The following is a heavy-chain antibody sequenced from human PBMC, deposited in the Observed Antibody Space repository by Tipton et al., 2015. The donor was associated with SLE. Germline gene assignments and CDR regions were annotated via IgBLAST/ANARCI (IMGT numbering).Heavy chain of an antibody. V-gene: IGHV3-7*01. J-gene: IGHJ4*02. CDR2: IKKDGSEK. CDR3: EGGPGY. CDR1: GFTFNDYW. D-gene: IGHD1-26*01. Sequence: SLRLSCAASGFTFNDYWMSWVRQAPGKGLEWVANIKKDGSEKYYVDSVKGRFTISRDNAKKSLYLEMNSLRPEDTGFYYCEGGPGYWGQGTLVAVSS.